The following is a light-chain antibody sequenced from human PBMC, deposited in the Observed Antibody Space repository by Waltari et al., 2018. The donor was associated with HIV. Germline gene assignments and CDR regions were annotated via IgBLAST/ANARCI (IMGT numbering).Light chain of an antibody. Sequence: LTQPASVSGAPGQKITISCTGHWGNIGSLNNVHWYQQPPGAAPKLLSYDNSNRPSGVPDRFSASRSGPSASLTIAGLQTEDEAEYFCLAFDVGLGHWVFVEGAMLTVL. CDR1: WGNIGSLNN. CDR3: LAFDVGLGHWV. V-gene: IGLV1-40*01. J-gene: IGLJ3*02. CDR2: DNS.